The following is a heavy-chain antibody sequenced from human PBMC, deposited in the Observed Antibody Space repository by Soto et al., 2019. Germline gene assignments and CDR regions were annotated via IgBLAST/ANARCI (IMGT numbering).Heavy chain of an antibody. CDR2: IYSGGST. CDR3: ARSFQGIAAAAWGPFDY. V-gene: IGHV3-53*01. Sequence: GGSLRLSCAASGFTVSSNYMSWVRQAPGKGLEWVSVIYSGGSTYYADSVKGRFTISRDNSKNTLYLQMNSLRAEDTAVYYCARSFQGIAAAAWGPFDYWGQGTLVTVSS. CDR1: GFTVSSNY. J-gene: IGHJ4*02. D-gene: IGHD6-13*01.